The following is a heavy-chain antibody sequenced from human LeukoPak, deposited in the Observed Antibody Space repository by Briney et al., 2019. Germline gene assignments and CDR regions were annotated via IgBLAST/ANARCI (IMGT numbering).Heavy chain of an antibody. J-gene: IGHJ1*01. CDR2: IYYSGST. CDR3: ARDRGIAAAKH. Sequence: SETLSLTCPVTGGSISSYYWSWIRQPPGKGLEWIGYIYYSGSTNYNPSLKSRVTISVDTSKNQFSLKLSSVTAADTAVYYCARDRGIAAAKHWGQGTLVTVSS. CDR1: GGSISSYY. D-gene: IGHD6-13*01. V-gene: IGHV4-59*01.